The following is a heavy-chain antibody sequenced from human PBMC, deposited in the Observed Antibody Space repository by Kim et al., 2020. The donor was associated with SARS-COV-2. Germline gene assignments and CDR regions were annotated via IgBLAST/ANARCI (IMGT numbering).Heavy chain of an antibody. J-gene: IGHJ3*02. CDR2: IYTSGST. CDR3: ASSGIVADLGGFDI. V-gene: IGHV4-4*07. Sequence: SETLSLTCTVSGGSISSYYWSWIRQPAGKGLEWIGRIYTSGSTNYNPSLKSRVTMSVDTSKHQFSLKLSSVTAADTAVYYCASSGIVADLGGFDIWGQGTMVTVSS. CDR1: GGSISSYY. D-gene: IGHD6-13*01.